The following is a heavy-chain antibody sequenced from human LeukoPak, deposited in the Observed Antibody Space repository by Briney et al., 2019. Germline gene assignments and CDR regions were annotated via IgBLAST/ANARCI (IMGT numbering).Heavy chain of an antibody. CDR1: GLTVSSTY. V-gene: IGHV3-66*01. CDR2: IYSGGST. D-gene: IGHD3-9*01. CDR3: ARDDFEYSVHYGMDV. Sequence: GGSLRLSCAASGLTVSSTYMSWVRQTPGKVLEWVSVIYSGGSTYYADSVKGRFTISRDNSKNTLYLQMNSLRAEDTAVYYCARDDFEYSVHYGMDVWGQGTAVTVSS. J-gene: IGHJ6*02.